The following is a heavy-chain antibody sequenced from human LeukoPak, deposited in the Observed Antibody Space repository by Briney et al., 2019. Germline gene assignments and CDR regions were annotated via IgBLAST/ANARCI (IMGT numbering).Heavy chain of an antibody. D-gene: IGHD3-16*01. Sequence: SETLSLTCTVSGDSMNIFYWSWIRQSPGKGLEWIGYTYYSGTANYNPSLKSRVTISIDTSKKQFSLNLTSVTAADTAVYYCARASYTYDIDPWGHGTLVTVSS. CDR3: ARASYTYDIDP. V-gene: IGHV4-59*01. J-gene: IGHJ5*02. CDR1: GDSMNIFY. CDR2: TYYSGTA.